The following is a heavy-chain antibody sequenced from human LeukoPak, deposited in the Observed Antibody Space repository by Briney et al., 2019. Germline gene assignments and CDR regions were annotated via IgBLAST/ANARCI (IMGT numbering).Heavy chain of an antibody. V-gene: IGHV3-30*04. CDR3: AKDGAGSWFGEAT. D-gene: IGHD6-13*01. CDR1: GFTFSSFA. Sequence: PAGSLRLSCAASGFTFSSFAMHCDRQAPSNVLEWVAVISSDGSNKHYADSVKGRFTISRDNSKNTLYLQMNSLRAEDTAVYYCAKDGAGSWFGEATWGQGTLVTVSS. J-gene: IGHJ5*02. CDR2: ISSDGSNK.